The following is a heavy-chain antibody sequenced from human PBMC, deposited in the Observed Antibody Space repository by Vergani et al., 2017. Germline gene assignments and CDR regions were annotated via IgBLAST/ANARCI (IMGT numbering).Heavy chain of an antibody. CDR2: INHSGST. Sequence: QVQLQQWGAGLLKPSETLSLTCAVYGGSFSGYYWSWIRQPPGKGLEWIGEINHSGSTNYNPSLKSRVTISVDTSKNQFSLKLSSVTAPDTAVYYCARGTPEYSSSWGQGTLVTVSS. V-gene: IGHV4-34*01. CDR1: GGSFSGYY. J-gene: IGHJ4*02. D-gene: IGHD6-13*01. CDR3: ARGTPEYSSS.